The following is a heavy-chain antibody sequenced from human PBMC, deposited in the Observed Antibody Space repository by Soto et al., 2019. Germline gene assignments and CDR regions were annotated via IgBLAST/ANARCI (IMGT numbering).Heavy chain of an antibody. CDR2: ISGSGGTT. V-gene: IGHV3-23*01. J-gene: IGHJ4*02. CDR1: GFTFSSYA. CDR3: AKDRNSDSPGPHY. D-gene: IGHD6-13*01. Sequence: GGSLRLSCAASGFTFSSYAMSWVRQAPGKGLEWVSVISGSGGTTNYADSVKGRFTISRDNSKNTLYLQMNSLRAEDTAVYYCAKDRNSDSPGPHYCGEGTLVTVSS.